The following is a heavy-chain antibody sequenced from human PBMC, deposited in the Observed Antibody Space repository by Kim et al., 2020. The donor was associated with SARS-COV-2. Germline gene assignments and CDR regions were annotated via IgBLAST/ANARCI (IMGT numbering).Heavy chain of an antibody. J-gene: IGHJ3*02. CDR2: ISSSGITI. Sequence: GGSLRLSCAASGFTFSDYDMSWIRQAPGKGLEWVSYISSSGITIYYADSVKGRFTISRDNAKNSLYLQMNSLGAEDTAVYYCARKGGYYYDSRDAFDSWGQGTMVTVSS. CDR1: GFTFSDYD. CDR3: ARKGGYYYDSRDAFDS. D-gene: IGHD3-22*01. V-gene: IGHV3-11*01.